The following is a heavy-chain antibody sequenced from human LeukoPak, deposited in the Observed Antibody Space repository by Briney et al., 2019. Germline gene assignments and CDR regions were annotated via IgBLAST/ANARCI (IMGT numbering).Heavy chain of an antibody. D-gene: IGHD4-17*01. V-gene: IGHV4-34*01. J-gene: IGHJ4*02. CDR2: INHSGST. CDR3: ALRTYQDDY. CDR1: GGSISSYY. Sequence: SETLSLTCIVSGGSISSYYWSWIRQPPGKGLEWIGEINHSGSTNYNPSLKSRVTISVDTSKNQFSLKLSSVTAADTAVYYCALRTYQDDYWGQGTLVTVSS.